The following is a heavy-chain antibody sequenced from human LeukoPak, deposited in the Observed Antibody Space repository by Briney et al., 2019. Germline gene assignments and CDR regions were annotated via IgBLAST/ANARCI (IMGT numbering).Heavy chain of an antibody. D-gene: IGHD3-10*01. CDR3: AKRSMVRGVQFDAFDL. CDR1: GFTFSRCD. CDR2: VLYDGSLK. V-gene: IGHV3-30*02. Sequence: PGGSLRLSCAASGFTFSRCDMHWVRQAPGKGLEWVAFVLYDGSLKYYADSVGGRVTISRDNSKNTLYLQMNSLRAEDTAVYYCAKRSMVRGVQFDAFDLWGQGTIVTVSS. J-gene: IGHJ3*01.